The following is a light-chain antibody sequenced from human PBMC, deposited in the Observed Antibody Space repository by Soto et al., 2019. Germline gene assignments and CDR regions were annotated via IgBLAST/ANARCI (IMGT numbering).Light chain of an antibody. CDR2: DVS. CDR3: SSYTSSSTLVV. Sequence: QSVLTQPASVSGSPGQSITISCTGTSSDVGVYNHVSWYQQHPGKAPKIMIYDVSNRPSGVSKRITGSKSGNTASLTISGLQPEDEADYYCSSYTSSSTLVVFGTGTKVTVL. CDR1: SSDVGVYNH. J-gene: IGLJ1*01. V-gene: IGLV2-14*01.